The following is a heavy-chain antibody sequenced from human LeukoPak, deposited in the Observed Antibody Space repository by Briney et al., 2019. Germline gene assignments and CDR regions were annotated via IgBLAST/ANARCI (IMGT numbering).Heavy chain of an antibody. Sequence: PGGSLRLSCAASGFTFINYGMHWVRQAPGKGLEWVAVISHDGSDQYYADSVKGRFTISRDNSKGTLFLQMNSLRVEDTAVYYCANDYGANFDWWGQGTLVTVSS. D-gene: IGHD4-17*01. V-gene: IGHV3-30*18. CDR1: GFTFINYG. CDR2: ISHDGSDQ. J-gene: IGHJ4*02. CDR3: ANDYGANFDW.